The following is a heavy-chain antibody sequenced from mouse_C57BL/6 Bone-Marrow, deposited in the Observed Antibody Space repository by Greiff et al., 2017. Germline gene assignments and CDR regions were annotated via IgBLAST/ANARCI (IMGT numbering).Heavy chain of an antibody. J-gene: IGHJ1*03. CDR3: TRRTTVVPHWYFDV. D-gene: IGHD1-1*01. CDR2: IAPETGGT. V-gene: IGHV1-15*01. CDR1: GYTFTDYE. Sequence: QVQLQQSGAELVRPGASVTLSCKASGYTFTDYEMHWVKQTPVHGLEWIGAIAPETGGTAYNQKFKGKAILTADKSSSTAYMELRSLTSEDSAVYYCTRRTTVVPHWYFDVWGTGTTVTVSS.